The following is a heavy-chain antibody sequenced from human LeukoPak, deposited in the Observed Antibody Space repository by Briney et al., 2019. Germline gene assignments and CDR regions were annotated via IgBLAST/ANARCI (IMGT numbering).Heavy chain of an antibody. Sequence: SETLSLTCTVSGASVSSASYWTWIRQPPGKGVEWIAHIYNGVNTNYNPSLKSRVTISVDTSKNQFSLRLNSVTAADTAVYYCASTPFTMVRFLFDPWGQGTLVTVSS. CDR2: IYNGVNT. CDR1: GASVSSASY. D-gene: IGHD3-10*01. CDR3: ASTPFTMVRFLFDP. J-gene: IGHJ5*02. V-gene: IGHV4-61*01.